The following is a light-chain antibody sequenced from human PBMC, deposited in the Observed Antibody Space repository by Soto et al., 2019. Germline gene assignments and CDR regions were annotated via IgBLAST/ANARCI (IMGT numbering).Light chain of an antibody. CDR2: GAS. CDR3: QQHGGSPMYT. Sequence: EIVLTQSPGTLSLSPGESATLSCRASQSVSNSYLAWYQQKPGQAPRLLIYGASSRATAIPDRFSGSGSGTDFTLTISSLETEDFAVYYCQQHGGSPMYTFGQGTKLEIK. J-gene: IGKJ2*01. V-gene: IGKV3-20*01. CDR1: QSVSNSY.